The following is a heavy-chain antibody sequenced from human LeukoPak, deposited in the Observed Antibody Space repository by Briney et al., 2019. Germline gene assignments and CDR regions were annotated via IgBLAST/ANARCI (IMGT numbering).Heavy chain of an antibody. CDR1: GSSSTSNIF. J-gene: IGHJ4*02. D-gene: IGHD1-1*01. CDR2: IYHSWGI. CDR3: ARNVTAGFFGY. V-gene: IGHV4-38-2*01. Sequence: SETLSLTCALYGSSSTSNIFWAWFRQPPGKGLEWIATIYHSWGIYFNPSLKSRVSISLDASNNQFFLKLASVTAADTAIYYFARNVTAGFFGYWGQGILITVSS.